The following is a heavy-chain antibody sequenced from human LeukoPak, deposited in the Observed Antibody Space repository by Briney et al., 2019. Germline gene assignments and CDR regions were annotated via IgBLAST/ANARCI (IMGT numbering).Heavy chain of an antibody. CDR2: INTDGSTT. D-gene: IGHD1-20*01. V-gene: IGHV3-74*01. CDR1: GFTFSTHW. J-gene: IGHJ4*02. CDR3: GRDLNWNRIDY. Sequence: SGGSLRLSCAASGFTFSTHWMHWVRQAPGKGLVWVSRINTDGSTTDYADSVKGRFTISRDNAKNTLYLQMNSLSAEDTAVYYCGRDLNWNRIDYWGQGSLVTVSS.